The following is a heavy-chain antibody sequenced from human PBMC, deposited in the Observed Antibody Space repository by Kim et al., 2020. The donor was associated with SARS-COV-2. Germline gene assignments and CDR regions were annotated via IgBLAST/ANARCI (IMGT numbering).Heavy chain of an antibody. V-gene: IGHV4-38-2*02. CDR1: GYSISSGYY. D-gene: IGHD3-22*01. CDR2: IYNSGST. J-gene: IGHJ4*02. CDR3: ARVGQRQGFYYYDSSGYYYVDY. Sequence: SETLSLTCTVSGYSISSGYYWGWIRQPPGKGLEWIGSIYNSGSTYYNPSLNSRVTISVYPSKNQFSLKLSSVTAADTAVYYCARVGQRQGFYYYDSSGYYYVDYWGQRTLVTVSS.